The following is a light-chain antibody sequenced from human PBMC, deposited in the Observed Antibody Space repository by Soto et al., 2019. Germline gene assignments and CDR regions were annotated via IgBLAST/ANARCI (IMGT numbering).Light chain of an antibody. J-gene: IGKJ1*01. Sequence: EIVMTQSPATLSVSPGERATLSCRASQSISINLAWYQPKPGQAPRLLIFGASTRATGIPARFSGSGSGTEFTLTISSLQSEDFAVYYCQQYNTWPSWTFGQGTKVEIK. CDR1: QSISIN. CDR2: GAS. CDR3: QQYNTWPSWT. V-gene: IGKV3-15*01.